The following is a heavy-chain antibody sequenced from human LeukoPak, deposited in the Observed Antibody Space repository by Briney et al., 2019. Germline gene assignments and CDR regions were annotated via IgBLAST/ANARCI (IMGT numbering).Heavy chain of an antibody. CDR1: GGSFSGYY. D-gene: IGHD3-10*01. CDR2: TNHSGST. J-gene: IGHJ5*02. CDR3: ARQASRRITMVRGVIGWFDP. V-gene: IGHV4-34*01. Sequence: SETLSLTCAVYGGSFSGYYWSWIRQPPGKGLEWIGETNHSGSTNYNPSLKSRVTISVDTSKNQFSLKLSSVTAADTAVYYCARQASRRITMVRGVIGWFDPWGQGTLVTVSS.